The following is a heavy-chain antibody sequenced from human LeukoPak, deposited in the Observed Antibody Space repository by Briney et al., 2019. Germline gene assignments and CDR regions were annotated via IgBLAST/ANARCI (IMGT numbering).Heavy chain of an antibody. D-gene: IGHD1-1*01. CDR3: ARLHNYILTTGPTNWFDT. CDR1: GGSISRHY. V-gene: IGHV4-59*11. J-gene: IGHJ5*02. Sequence: SETLSLTCTVSGGSISRHYWSWIRQPPGKGLEWIGYLYSRGNTKHTHPPKSRVTISVATSKNQSTLKLSSETAADTAVYYCARLHNYILTTGPTNWFDTWGQGTLVTVSS. CDR2: LYSRGNT.